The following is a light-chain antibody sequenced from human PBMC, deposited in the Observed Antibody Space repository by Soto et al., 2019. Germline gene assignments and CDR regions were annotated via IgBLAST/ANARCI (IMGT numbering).Light chain of an antibody. V-gene: IGKV3-11*01. CDR2: DAS. J-gene: IGKJ5*01. Sequence: EIVLMQSPGTLSLSPGERATLSCRASQSINRYLAWYQQKPGQAPRLLIYDASNRATGIPARFSGSGSGTDFTLTISSLEPEDFAVYYCQQRSNWPITFGQGTRLEIK. CDR3: QQRSNWPIT. CDR1: QSINRY.